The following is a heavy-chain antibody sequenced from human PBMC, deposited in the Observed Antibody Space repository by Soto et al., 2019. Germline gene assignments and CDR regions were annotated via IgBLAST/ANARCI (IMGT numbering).Heavy chain of an antibody. V-gene: IGHV4-30-2*01. D-gene: IGHD4-17*01. CDR2: IYYSGST. J-gene: IGHJ4*02. CDR3: ASLYGGTDRVDY. Sequence: QLQLQESGSGLVEPSQTLSLTCAVSGGSTSSGGYSWCWIRQAPGKGLEWIGYIYYSGSTYYNPSLKSRVTISVDRSKNQFSLKLSSVTAADTAVYYCASLYGGTDRVDYWGQGTLVTVSS. CDR1: GGSTSSGGYS.